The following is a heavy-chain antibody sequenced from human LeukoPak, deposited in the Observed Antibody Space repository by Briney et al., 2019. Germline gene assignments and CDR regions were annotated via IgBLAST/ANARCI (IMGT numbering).Heavy chain of an antibody. D-gene: IGHD6-19*01. Sequence: GGSLRLSCAASGFAFSNYAVSWVRQAPGKGLEWVSAISGSGGSTYYADSVKGRFTISRDNSENTLSRQRNSLRAEDTAVYYCATEFKLPVVGTVAFDVWGQGTMVTVSS. J-gene: IGHJ3*01. CDR2: ISGSGGST. V-gene: IGHV3-23*01. CDR3: ATEFKLPVVGTVAFDV. CDR1: GFAFSNYA.